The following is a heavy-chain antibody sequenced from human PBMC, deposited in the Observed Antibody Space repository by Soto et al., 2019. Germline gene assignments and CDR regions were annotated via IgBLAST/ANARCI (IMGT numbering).Heavy chain of an antibody. V-gene: IGHV4-59*08. CDR1: GDSISSYY. Sequence: QVQLQESGPGLVKPSETLSLTSTVSGDSISSYYWTWIRQPPGKGLEWIGYIYYSGSTHYNPSLKRTVTISVDTSKNPFSLKLSSVTAADTAVYYCARQLIYCGQGTLVTVSS. CDR3: ARQLIY. CDR2: IYYSGST. J-gene: IGHJ4*02. D-gene: IGHD2-21*01.